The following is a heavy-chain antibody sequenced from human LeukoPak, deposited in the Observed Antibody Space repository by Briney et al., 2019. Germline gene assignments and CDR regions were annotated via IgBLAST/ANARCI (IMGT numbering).Heavy chain of an antibody. CDR3: ARDRWHSSGWYTGEFDY. CDR2: VSSSSSYI. V-gene: IGHV3-21*01. CDR1: GFTFSSYS. D-gene: IGHD6-19*01. J-gene: IGHJ4*02. Sequence: GGSLRLSCAASGFTFSSYSMNWVRQAPGKGLEWVSSVSSSSSYIYYADSVKGRFTISRDNAKNSLYLQMNSLRAEDTAVYYCARDRWHSSGWYTGEFDYWGQGTLVTVSS.